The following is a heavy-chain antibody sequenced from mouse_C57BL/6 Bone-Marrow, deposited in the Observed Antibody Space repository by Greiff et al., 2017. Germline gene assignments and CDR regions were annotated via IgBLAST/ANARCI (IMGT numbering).Heavy chain of an antibody. CDR2: ISSGSSTI. CDR3: ARRRWFDY. J-gene: IGHJ2*01. Sequence: EVKLQESGGGLVKPGGSLKLSCAASGFTFSDYGMHWVRQAPEKGLEWVAYISSGSSTIYYADTVKGRFTISRDNAKNTLFLQMTSLRSEDTAMYYCARRRWFDYWGQGTTLTVSS. D-gene: IGHD1-1*02. CDR1: GFTFSDYG. V-gene: IGHV5-17*01.